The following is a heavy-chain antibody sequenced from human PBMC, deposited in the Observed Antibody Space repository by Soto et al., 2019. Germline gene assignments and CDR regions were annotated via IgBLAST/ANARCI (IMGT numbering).Heavy chain of an antibody. J-gene: IGHJ6*02. CDR1: GYSFTSYW. D-gene: IGHD5-18*01. CDR3: SRSSFQSRGYSYGHGGMDV. CDR2: IDPSDSYT. V-gene: IGHV5-10-1*01. Sequence: GESLKISCKGSGYSFTSYWINWVRQMPGKGLEWMGRIDPSDSYTNYSPSFQGLVTISADKSISTAYLQWSSLKASDTAIYYCSRSSFQSRGYSYGHGGMDVWGQGTTVTVSS.